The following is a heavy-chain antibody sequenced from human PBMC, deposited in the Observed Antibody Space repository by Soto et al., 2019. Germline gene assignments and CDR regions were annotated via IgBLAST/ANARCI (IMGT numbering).Heavy chain of an antibody. CDR3: AREVSSSRFDS. V-gene: IGHV1-69*13. Sequence: SVKVSCKSSGGTFSSYRISWVRQAPGQGLEWMGGIMPIFATPKYAQKFQGRVTISADESTSTAYMELRSLTSDDTAVYYCAREVSSSRFDSWGQGTLVTV. J-gene: IGHJ4*02. CDR1: GGTFSSYR. CDR2: IMPIFATP. D-gene: IGHD2-2*01.